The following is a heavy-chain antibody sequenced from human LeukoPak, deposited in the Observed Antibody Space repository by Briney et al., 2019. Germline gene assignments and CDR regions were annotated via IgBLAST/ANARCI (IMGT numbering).Heavy chain of an antibody. D-gene: IGHD3-3*01. V-gene: IGHV3-15*01. J-gene: IGHJ3*02. CDR1: GCTFSNAW. Sequence: GGSLRLSCAASGCTFSNAWMSWVRQAPGKGLQWVGRIKSKTDGGTTDYAAPVKGRFTISRDDSKNTLYLQMNSLKTEDTAVYYCTTDHVFWSGYYFKDAFDIWGQGTMVTVSS. CDR3: TTDHVFWSGYYFKDAFDI. CDR2: IKSKTDGGTT.